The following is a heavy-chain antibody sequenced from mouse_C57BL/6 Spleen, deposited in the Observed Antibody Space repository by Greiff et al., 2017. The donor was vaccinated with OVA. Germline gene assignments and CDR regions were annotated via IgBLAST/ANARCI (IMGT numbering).Heavy chain of an antibody. Sequence: QVQLQQPGAELVKPGASVKLSCKASGYTFTSYWMQWVKQRPGQGLEWIGEIDPSDSYTNYNQKFKGQATLSVDTSSSTAYMQLSSLTSEDSAVYYCARKNLYCYYAMDYWGQGTSVTVSS. V-gene: IGHV1-50*01. J-gene: IGHJ4*01. D-gene: IGHD2-1*01. CDR3: ARKNLYCYYAMDY. CDR1: GYTFTSYW. CDR2: IDPSDSYT.